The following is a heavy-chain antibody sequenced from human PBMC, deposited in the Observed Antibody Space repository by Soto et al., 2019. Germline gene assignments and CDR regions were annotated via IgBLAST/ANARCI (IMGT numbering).Heavy chain of an antibody. CDR3: ARSDCSGGSCYPYYYYYMDV. D-gene: IGHD2-15*01. Sequence: SETLSLTCTVSGGSISSGGYYWSWIRQHPGKGLEWIGYIYYSGSTYYNPSLKSRVTISVDTSKNQFSLKLSSVTAADTAVYYCARSDCSGGSCYPYYYYYMDVWGKGTTVTVSS. CDR2: IYYSGST. V-gene: IGHV4-31*03. CDR1: GGSISSGGYY. J-gene: IGHJ6*03.